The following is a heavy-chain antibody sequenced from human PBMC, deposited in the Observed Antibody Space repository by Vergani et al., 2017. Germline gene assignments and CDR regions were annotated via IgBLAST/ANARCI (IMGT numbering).Heavy chain of an antibody. CDR3: ARGVPDYNDSTQED. D-gene: IGHD3-22*01. CDR2: IYTSGST. J-gene: IGHJ4*02. CDR1: GGSISSGSYY. V-gene: IGHV4-61*02. Sequence: QVQLQESGPGLVQPSQTLSLTCTVSGGSISSGSYYWSWIRQPAGKGLEWIGRIYTSGSTNYNPSLKSRVTMSVETTKNQFSQKLSSVTAADTAVYYCARGVPDYNDSTQEDWGQGTLVTVSS.